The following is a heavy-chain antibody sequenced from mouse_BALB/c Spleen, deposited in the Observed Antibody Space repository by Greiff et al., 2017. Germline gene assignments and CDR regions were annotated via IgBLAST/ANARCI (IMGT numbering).Heavy chain of an antibody. Sequence: EVKLVESGAELVKPGASVKLSCTASGFNIKDTYMHWVKQRPEQGLEWIGRIDPANGNTKYDPKFQGKATITADTSSNTAYLQLSSLTSEDTAVYYCARDYDGYAMDYWGQGTSVTVSS. D-gene: IGHD2-4*01. CDR2: IDPANGNT. CDR1: GFNIKDTY. V-gene: IGHV14-3*02. CDR3: ARDYDGYAMDY. J-gene: IGHJ4*01.